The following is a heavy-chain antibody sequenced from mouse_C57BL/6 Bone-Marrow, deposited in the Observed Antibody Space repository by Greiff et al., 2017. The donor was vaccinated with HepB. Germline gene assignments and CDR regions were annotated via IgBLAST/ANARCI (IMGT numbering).Heavy chain of an antibody. J-gene: IGHJ3*01. CDR3: ARDYYGSSYRFAY. D-gene: IGHD1-1*01. CDR2: INPSSGYT. Sequence: VQLQQSGAELARPGASVKMSCKASGYTFTSYTMHWVKQRPGQGLEWIGYINPSSGYTKYKQKFKDKATLTADKSSSTAYMQLRSLTSEDATVLYCARDYYGSSYRFAYWGQRTLVTVSA. V-gene: IGHV1-4*01. CDR1: GYTFTSYT.